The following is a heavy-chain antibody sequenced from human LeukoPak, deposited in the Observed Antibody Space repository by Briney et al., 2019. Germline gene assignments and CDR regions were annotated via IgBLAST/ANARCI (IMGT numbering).Heavy chain of an antibody. D-gene: IGHD2-15*01. CDR3: ARISVVVVAATPQVVDI. CDR1: GGTFSSYA. CDR2: IIPIFGTA. J-gene: IGHJ3*02. V-gene: IGHV1-69*05. Sequence: SVKVSCKASGGTFSSYAISWVRQAPGQGLEWMGRIIPIFGTANYAQKFQGRVTSTTDESTSTAYMELSSLRSEDTAVYYCARISVVVVAATPQVVDIWGQGTMVTVSS.